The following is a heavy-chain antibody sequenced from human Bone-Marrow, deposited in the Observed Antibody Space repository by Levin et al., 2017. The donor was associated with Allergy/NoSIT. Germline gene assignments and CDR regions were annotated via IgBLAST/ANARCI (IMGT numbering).Heavy chain of an antibody. J-gene: IGHJ4*02. Sequence: QGLEWVGGSIPMSGTPNSSQKFQGRVTFTADDSTKTVYMELSSLRSEDTAMYYCARRTETGDYYFEYWGQGTLVTVSS. V-gene: IGHV1-69*01. D-gene: IGHD3-9*01. CDR3: ARRTETGDYYFEY. CDR2: SIPMSGTP.